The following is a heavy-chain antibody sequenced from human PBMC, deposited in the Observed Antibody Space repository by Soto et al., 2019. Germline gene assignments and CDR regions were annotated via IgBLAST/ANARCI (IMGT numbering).Heavy chain of an antibody. CDR2: ISYDGSNK. Sequence: GGFLRHSCTASVFTFSSYAMHWVRQAPGKGLEWVAVISYDGSNKYYADSVKGRFTISRDNSKNTLYLQMNSLRAEDTAVYYCAREGLVPAATPWFDYWGQGTLVIVSS. CDR3: AREGLVPAATPWFDY. CDR1: VFTFSSYA. V-gene: IGHV3-30-3*01. J-gene: IGHJ4*02. D-gene: IGHD2-2*02.